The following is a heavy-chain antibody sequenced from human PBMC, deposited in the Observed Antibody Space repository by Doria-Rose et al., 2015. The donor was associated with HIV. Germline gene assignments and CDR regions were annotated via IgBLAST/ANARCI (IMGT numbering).Heavy chain of an antibody. D-gene: IGHD6-13*01. CDR1: GVSLSSPGMG. Sequence: QITLKESGPVLVKPTETLTLTCTVSGVSLSSPGMGVSWIRQPPGKALEWLANIFSDDERSYKTSLKSRRTIPRGTSKSQVVLTMTDMDPVDTATYYCARIKSSRWYHKYYFDFWGQGTLVIVSA. J-gene: IGHJ4*02. CDR2: IFSDDER. CDR3: ARIKSSRWYHKYYFDF. V-gene: IGHV2-26*01.